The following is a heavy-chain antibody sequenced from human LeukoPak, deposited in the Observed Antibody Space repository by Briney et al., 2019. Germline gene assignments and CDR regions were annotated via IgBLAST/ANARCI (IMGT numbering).Heavy chain of an antibody. CDR1: GGSFSGYY. V-gene: IGHV4-34*01. CDR2: INHSGST. J-gene: IGHJ6*02. CDR3: AMNPYYGSGSYRENYYYYYGMDV. D-gene: IGHD3-10*01. Sequence: SETLSLTCAVYGGSFSGYYWGWIRQPPGKGLEWIGEINHSGSTNYNPSLKSRVTISVDTSKNQFSLKLSSVTAADTAVNYCAMNPYYGSGSYRENYYYYYGMDVWGQGTTVTVSS.